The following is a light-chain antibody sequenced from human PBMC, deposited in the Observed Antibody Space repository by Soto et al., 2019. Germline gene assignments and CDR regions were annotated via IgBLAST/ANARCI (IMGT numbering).Light chain of an antibody. CDR1: RSDVGSNNL. V-gene: IGLV2-23*01. J-gene: IGLJ1*01. CDR2: EGS. Sequence: QSALTQPASVSGSPGQSITISCTGTRSDVGSNNLVSWYQQHPGKAPKLMIYEGSKRPSGVSNRFSGSKSGNTASLTISGLQAEDEADYYCCSYAGSSTPYVFGTGTKVTVL. CDR3: CSYAGSSTPYV.